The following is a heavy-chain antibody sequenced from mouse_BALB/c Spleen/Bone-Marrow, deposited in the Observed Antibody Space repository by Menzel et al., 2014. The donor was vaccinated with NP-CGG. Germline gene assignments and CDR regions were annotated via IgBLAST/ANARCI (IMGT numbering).Heavy chain of an antibody. J-gene: IGHJ3*01. CDR3: ARNYYGSFAY. D-gene: IGHD1-1*01. CDR2: ISTGGST. CDR1: GFTFSNYA. V-gene: IGHV5-6-5*01. Sequence: DVKLVESGGGLVKPGGSLKLSCAAPGFTFSNYALSWVRQTPEKRLEWVASISTGGSTYYLDSVKGRFTISRDSARNILYLQMSSLRSEDTAMYYCARNYYGSFAYWGQGTLVTVSA.